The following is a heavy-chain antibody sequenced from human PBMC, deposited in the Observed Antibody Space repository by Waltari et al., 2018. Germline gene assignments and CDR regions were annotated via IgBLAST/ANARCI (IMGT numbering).Heavy chain of an antibody. Sequence: QVQLQESGPGLVKPSQPLSLPCTVSGGSISRGRYSWSWIRPPAGKGLEWIGRIYTSGSTNYNPSLKSRVTISVDTSKNQFSLKLSSVTAADTAVYYCARMGIAAAGYWYFDLWGRGTLVTVSS. J-gene: IGHJ2*01. CDR3: ARMGIAAAGYWYFDL. CDR1: GGSISRGRYS. CDR2: IYTSGST. D-gene: IGHD6-13*01. V-gene: IGHV4-61*02.